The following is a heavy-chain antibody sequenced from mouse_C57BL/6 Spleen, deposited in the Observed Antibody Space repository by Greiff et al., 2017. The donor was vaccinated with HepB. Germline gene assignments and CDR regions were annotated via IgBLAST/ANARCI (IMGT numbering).Heavy chain of an antibody. J-gene: IGHJ2*01. CDR2: IHPNSGST. D-gene: IGHD2-4*01. V-gene: IGHV1-64*01. CDR3: ARRDYEIDY. CDR1: GYTFTSYW. Sequence: QVQLQQPGAELVKPGASVKLSCKASGYTFTSYWMHWVKQRPGQGLEWIGMIHPNSGSTNYNEKFKSKAKLTVDKSSSTADMQLSSLTSEDSAVYYCARRDYEIDYWGQGTTLTVSS.